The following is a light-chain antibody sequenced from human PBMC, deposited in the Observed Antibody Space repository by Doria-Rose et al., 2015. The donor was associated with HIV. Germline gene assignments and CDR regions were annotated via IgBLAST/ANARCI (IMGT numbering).Light chain of an antibody. CDR2: EVS. CDR3: MQTILLPFT. CDR1: QSLVNSDGKTY. V-gene: IGKV2D-29*02. Sequence: EIVLTQSPLSLSVTPGQPASISCRSSQSLVNSDGKTYLYWYLQKPGQSPQLLIYEVSNCFSGVPDRFSGSGSGTDFTLKISRVEPEDFGVYYCMQTILLPFTFGPGTTVDIK. J-gene: IGKJ3*01.